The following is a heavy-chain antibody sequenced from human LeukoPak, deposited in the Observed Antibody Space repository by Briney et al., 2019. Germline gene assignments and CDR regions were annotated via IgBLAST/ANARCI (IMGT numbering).Heavy chain of an antibody. CDR1: VYTFSSYD. Sequence: GGSQTLPCAASVYTFSSYDMSWLRQSPGKALEWVSDLSGSGISTYYAGSVRGRFTISRDNSKNSLYLQMNSLRAEDTAVYYCARGHWGLDYWGRGTLVTVSS. D-gene: IGHD7-27*01. CDR3: ARGHWGLDY. CDR2: LSGSGIST. V-gene: IGHV3-23*01. J-gene: IGHJ4*02.